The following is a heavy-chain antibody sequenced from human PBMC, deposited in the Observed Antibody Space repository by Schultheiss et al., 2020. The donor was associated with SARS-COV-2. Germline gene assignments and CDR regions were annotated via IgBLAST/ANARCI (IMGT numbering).Heavy chain of an antibody. CDR3: ARGEGPDIVVVVAATNRFDP. Sequence: SETLSLTCTVSGGSISSGDYYWSWYRQPPGKGLVWIGYIYDSGSTNYNPSLKSRVTISVDTSKTQFSLKLSSVTAADTAVYYWARGEGPDIVVVVAATNRFDPWGQGTLVTVSS. J-gene: IGHJ5*02. CDR2: IYDSGST. D-gene: IGHD2-15*01. V-gene: IGHV4-61*08. CDR1: GGSISSGDYY.